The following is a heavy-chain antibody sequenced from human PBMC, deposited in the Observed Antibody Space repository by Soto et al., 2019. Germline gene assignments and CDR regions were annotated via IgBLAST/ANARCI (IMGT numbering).Heavy chain of an antibody. CDR2: IIPIFGTA. CDR1: GGTFSSYA. D-gene: IGHD5-12*01. Sequence: QVQLVQSGAEVKKPGSSVTVSCKASGGTFSSYAISWVRQAPGQGLEWMGGIIPIFGTANYAQKFQGRVTITADESTSTAYMELSSLRSEDTAVYYCARRATAWTRDWYFDYWGQGTLVTVSS. CDR3: ARRATAWTRDWYFDY. J-gene: IGHJ4*02. V-gene: IGHV1-69*01.